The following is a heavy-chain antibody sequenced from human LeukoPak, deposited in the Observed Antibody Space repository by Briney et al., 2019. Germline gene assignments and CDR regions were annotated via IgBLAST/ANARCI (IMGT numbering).Heavy chain of an antibody. CDR3: ANLATVTTRGVFDI. Sequence: GGSLRLSCAASGFTFSSYGMHWVRQAPGKGLEWVTIISYDGSNKYNEDSVKGRFTISRDNSKQTLYLQMTSLRAEDTAVYYCANLATVTTRGVFDIWGQGTMVTVSS. J-gene: IGHJ3*02. CDR2: ISYDGSNK. D-gene: IGHD4-17*01. CDR1: GFTFSSYG. V-gene: IGHV3-30*18.